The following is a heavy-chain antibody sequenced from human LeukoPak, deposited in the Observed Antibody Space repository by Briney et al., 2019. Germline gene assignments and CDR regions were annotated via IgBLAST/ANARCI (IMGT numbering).Heavy chain of an antibody. CDR2: ISVNGDVK. CDR3: ARDYYGDDP. J-gene: IGHJ5*02. CDR1: GFTFSYHE. Sequence: GGSLRLSCVASGFTFSYHEMTWVRQAPGKGLEWISYISVNGDVKYYSDSVKGRFTISRDNAKNSLYLQMNSLRAEDTAVYFCARDYYGDDPWGQGTVVTVSS. V-gene: IGHV3-48*03. D-gene: IGHD3-10*01.